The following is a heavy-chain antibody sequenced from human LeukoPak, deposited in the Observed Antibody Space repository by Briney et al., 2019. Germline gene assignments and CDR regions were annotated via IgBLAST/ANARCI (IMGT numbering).Heavy chain of an antibody. J-gene: IGHJ6*03. D-gene: IGHD3-9*01. Sequence: SETLSLTCTVSGGSISSYYWSWIRQPAGKGLEWIGRIYTSGSTNYNPSLKSRVTMSVDTSKNQFSLKLSSVTAADTAVYYCARGGGPSGFPYYYYYMDVWGKGTTVTVSS. CDR2: IYTSGST. V-gene: IGHV4-4*07. CDR3: ARGGGPSGFPYYYYYMDV. CDR1: GGSISSYY.